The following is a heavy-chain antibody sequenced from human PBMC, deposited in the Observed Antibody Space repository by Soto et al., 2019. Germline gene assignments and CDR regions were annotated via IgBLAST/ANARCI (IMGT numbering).Heavy chain of an antibody. Sequence: QVQLVESGGGVVQPGRSLRLSCAASGFTFSTYGMHWVRQAPGKGLEWVAVISSDGNNKYYADSVKGRFTISRDNSKNTLYLQMNSLRVEDTAIYYCAKVGGNGNWYRFDYWGQGTLVTVSS. CDR2: ISSDGNNK. CDR1: GFTFSTYG. J-gene: IGHJ4*02. V-gene: IGHV3-30*18. D-gene: IGHD6-13*01. CDR3: AKVGGNGNWYRFDY.